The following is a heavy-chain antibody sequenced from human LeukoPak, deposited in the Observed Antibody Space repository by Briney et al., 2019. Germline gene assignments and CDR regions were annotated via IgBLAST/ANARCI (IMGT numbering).Heavy chain of an antibody. CDR2: ISSSGSTI. D-gene: IGHD4-17*01. V-gene: IGHV3-21*04. CDR3: ARGTVTMSCDY. J-gene: IGHJ4*02. Sequence: GGSLRLSCAASGFTFSSYSMNWVRQAPGKGLEWVSSISSSGSTIYYADSVKGRFTISRDNAKNSLYLQMNSLRAEDTAVYYCARGTVTMSCDYWGQGTLVTVSS. CDR1: GFTFSSYS.